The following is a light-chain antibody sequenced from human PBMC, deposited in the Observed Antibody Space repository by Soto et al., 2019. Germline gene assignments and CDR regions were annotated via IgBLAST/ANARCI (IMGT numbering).Light chain of an antibody. V-gene: IGLV2-11*01. Sequence: QSVLTQPPSVSGSPGQAVTISCTGTSNDIGGYNFVSWYQQHPDKAPKLMIFDVSQRPSGVPDRFSGSKSGNTASLTISGLQAEEEADYYCCSYAASYTIVVFGGGTKVTVL. CDR1: SNDIGGYNF. CDR3: CSYAASYTIVV. CDR2: DVS. J-gene: IGLJ2*01.